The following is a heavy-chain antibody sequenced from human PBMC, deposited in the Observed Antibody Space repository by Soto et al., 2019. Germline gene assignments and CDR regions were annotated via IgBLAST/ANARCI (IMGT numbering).Heavy chain of an antibody. Sequence: SETLSLTCTVSGGSVSSGSYYWSWIRQPPGKGLEWIGYIYYSGSTNYNPSLKSRVTISVDTSKNQFSLKLSSVTAVDTAVYYCARQLVLAYYGMDVWGQGTTVTVSS. D-gene: IGHD6-6*01. V-gene: IGHV4-61*01. CDR2: IYYSGST. CDR1: GGSVSSGSYY. J-gene: IGHJ6*02. CDR3: ARQLVLAYYGMDV.